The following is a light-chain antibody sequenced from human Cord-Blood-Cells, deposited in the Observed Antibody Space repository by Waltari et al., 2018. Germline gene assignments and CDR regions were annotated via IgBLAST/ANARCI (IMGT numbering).Light chain of an antibody. CDR2: DAS. CDR1: QSVSSY. Sequence: EIVLTQSPATLSLSPGERATLSYRASQSVSSYLAWYQQKPGPAPRLRIYDASNRATGIPARFSGSGSGTDFTLTISSLEPEDFAVYYCQQRSNWLYTFGQGTKLEIK. CDR3: QQRSNWLYT. J-gene: IGKJ2*01. V-gene: IGKV3-11*01.